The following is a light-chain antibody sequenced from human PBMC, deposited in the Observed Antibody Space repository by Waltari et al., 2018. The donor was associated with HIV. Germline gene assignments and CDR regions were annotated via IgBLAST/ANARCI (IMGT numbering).Light chain of an antibody. J-gene: IGKJ2*01. CDR3: QQYNNWPPYT. Sequence: EIVLTQSPATLSVSPGERATLSCRTSQNGRGALAWYQQKPGQAPRLLIFDASTRATGAPPRFSGGGSGTEFTLTISSLQSEDSALYYCQQYNNWPPYTFGQGTKLEIK. CDR2: DAS. V-gene: IGKV3-15*01. CDR1: QNGRGA.